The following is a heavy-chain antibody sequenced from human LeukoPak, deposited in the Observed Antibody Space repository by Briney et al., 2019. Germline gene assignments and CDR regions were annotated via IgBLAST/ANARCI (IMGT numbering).Heavy chain of an antibody. CDR3: ARGFSSSWYWFDP. J-gene: IGHJ5*02. CDR1: GGSFSGYY. V-gene: IGHV4-59*10. CDR2: INTSGSI. D-gene: IGHD6-13*01. Sequence: SETLSLTCAVYGGSFSGYYWSWIRQPAGKGLEWIGRINTSGSINYNPSLKSRVTISVDTSKNQFSLKLSSVTAADTAVYYCARGFSSSWYWFDPWGQGTLVTVSS.